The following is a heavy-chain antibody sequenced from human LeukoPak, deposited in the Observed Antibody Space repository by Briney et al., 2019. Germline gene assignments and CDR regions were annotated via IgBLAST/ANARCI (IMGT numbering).Heavy chain of an antibody. CDR2: INHSGST. CDR3: ARTTRPNYYDSSGYSY. CDR1: GGSFSGYY. Sequence: SETLSLTCAVYGGSFSGYYWSWIRQPPGKGLEWIGEINHSGSTNYNPSLKSRVTISVDTSKNQFSLKLSSVTAADTAVYYCARTTRPNYYDSSGYSYWGQGTLVTVSS. J-gene: IGHJ4*02. D-gene: IGHD3-22*01. V-gene: IGHV4-34*01.